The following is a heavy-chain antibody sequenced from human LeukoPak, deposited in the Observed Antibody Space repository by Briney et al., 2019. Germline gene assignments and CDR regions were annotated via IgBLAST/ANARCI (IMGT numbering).Heavy chain of an antibody. CDR1: GVSISSYY. D-gene: IGHD5-12*01. V-gene: IGHV4-59*01. J-gene: IGHJ3*02. Sequence: KPSETLSLTCTVSGVSISSYYWSWVRQPPGKGLEWVGYIYYSRSPNYNPSLKSRVTISVDTSKNQFSLKLSSVTAADTAVYYCARVGYSGYPGAFDIWGQGTMVTVSS. CDR3: ARVGYSGYPGAFDI. CDR2: IYYSRSP.